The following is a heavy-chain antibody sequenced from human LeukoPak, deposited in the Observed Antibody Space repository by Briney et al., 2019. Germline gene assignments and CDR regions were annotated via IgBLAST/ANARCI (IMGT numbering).Heavy chain of an antibody. D-gene: IGHD2-21*01. CDR2: IYAGGTT. CDR3: ARGLLGDSSSFGY. V-gene: IGHV3-53*01. CDR1: GFTVSSKS. J-gene: IGHJ4*02. Sequence: PGGSLRLSCAASGFTVSSKSMSWVRQAPGKGLEWVSVIYAGGTTLYADSVKGRFTISRDNSKNTLYLQMNTLRAEDTAVYYCARGLLGDSSSFGYWGQGTLVTVSS.